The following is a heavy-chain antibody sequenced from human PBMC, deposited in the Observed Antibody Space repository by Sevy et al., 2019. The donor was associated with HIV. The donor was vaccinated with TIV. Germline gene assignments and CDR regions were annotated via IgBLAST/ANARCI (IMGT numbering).Heavy chain of an antibody. CDR1: GGSISSYY. CDR2: IYYSGST. Sequence: SETLSLTCTVSGGSISSYYWSWIRQPPGKGLEWIGYIYYSGSTNYNPSLKSRVTISVDTSKNLFSLKLSSVTAADTAVYYWARFRDYYYDSSGYPNWYFDLWGRGTLVTVSS. J-gene: IGHJ2*01. V-gene: IGHV4-59*01. CDR3: ARFRDYYYDSSGYPNWYFDL. D-gene: IGHD3-22*01.